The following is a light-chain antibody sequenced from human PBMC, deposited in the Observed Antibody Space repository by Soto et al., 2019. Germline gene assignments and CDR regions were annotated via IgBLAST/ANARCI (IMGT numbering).Light chain of an antibody. V-gene: IGLV2-8*01. J-gene: IGLJ1*01. CDR3: SSYAGSSNV. CDR1: SSDVGGYNY. Sequence: VLTKPPSAAGSPGQSFAISCTGTSSDVGGYNYVSWYQQHPGKAPKLMIYEVNKRPSGVPDRFSGSKSGNTASLTVSGLQAEDEADYYCSSYAGSSNVFGTGTKVTVL. CDR2: EVN.